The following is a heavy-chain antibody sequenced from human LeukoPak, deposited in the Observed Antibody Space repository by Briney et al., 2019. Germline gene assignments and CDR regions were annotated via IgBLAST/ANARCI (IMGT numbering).Heavy chain of an antibody. CDR1: GGTFSGYA. CDR3: ATCARNFYCYRFDY. Sequence: SVKVSCKASGGTFSGYAISWVRRAPGQGLEWMGGIIPIFGTANYAQKFQGRVTITADESTSTAYMELSSLRSEDTAVYYCATCARNFYCYRFDYWGQGTLVTVSS. CDR2: IIPIFGTA. V-gene: IGHV1-69*13. D-gene: IGHD2-2*02. J-gene: IGHJ4*02.